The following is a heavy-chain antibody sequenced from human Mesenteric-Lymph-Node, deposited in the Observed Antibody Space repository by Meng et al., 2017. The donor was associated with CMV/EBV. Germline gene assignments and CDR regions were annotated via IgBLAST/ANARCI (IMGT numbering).Heavy chain of an antibody. J-gene: IGHJ4*02. V-gene: IGHV3-74*01. D-gene: IGHD6-6*01. CDR1: GLTFRSSW. Sequence: GGSLRLSCAASGLTFRSSWMHWVRQAPGKGLVWVSRINSGGRSTNYADSVKGRFTISRDNAKNTLHLQMTSLRAEDTAVYYCGGSEYSNRFDFWGQGTVVTVSS. CDR3: GGSEYSNRFDF. CDR2: INSGGRST.